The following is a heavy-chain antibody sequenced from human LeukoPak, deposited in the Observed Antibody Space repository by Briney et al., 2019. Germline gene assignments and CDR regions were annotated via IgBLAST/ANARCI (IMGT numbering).Heavy chain of an antibody. CDR3: ASGMVYYFDY. Sequence: SVKVSCKASGGTFSSYAISWVRQAPGQGLEWMGGIIPMFDTPNYAQKFQGRVTITTDKSTSTAYMELSSLRSEDTAVYYCASGMVYYFDYWGQGTLVTVSS. V-gene: IGHV1-69*05. CDR2: IIPMFDTP. J-gene: IGHJ4*02. CDR1: GGTFSSYA. D-gene: IGHD2-8*01.